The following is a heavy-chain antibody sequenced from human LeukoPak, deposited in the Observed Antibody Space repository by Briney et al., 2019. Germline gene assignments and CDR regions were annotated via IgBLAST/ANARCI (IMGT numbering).Heavy chain of an antibody. D-gene: IGHD3-10*01. Sequence: SGGSLRLSCAASGFTFSSYAMHWVRQAPGKGLEGVAVISYDGSNKFYADSVKGRFTLSRDNSKNTLYLQMNSLRIEDTAVYYCGRGSVGFGELNYWGQGTLVTVSS. CDR1: GFTFSSYA. J-gene: IGHJ4*02. V-gene: IGHV3-30-3*01. CDR2: ISYDGSNK. CDR3: GRGSVGFGELNY.